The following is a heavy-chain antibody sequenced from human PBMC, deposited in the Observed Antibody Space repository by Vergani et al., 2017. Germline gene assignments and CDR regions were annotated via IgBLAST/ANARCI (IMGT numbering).Heavy chain of an antibody. CDR2: INPNSGGT. J-gene: IGHJ4*02. D-gene: IGHD5-24*01. CDR3: AREAVEMATITGVDY. CDR1: GYTFTSYA. V-gene: IGHV1-2*02. Sequence: QVQLVQSGSELKKPGASVKVSCKASGYTFTSYAMNWVRQAPGQGLEWMGWINPNSGGTNYAQKFQGRVTMTRDTSISTAYMELSRLRYDDTAVYYCAREAVEMATITGVDYWGQGTLVTVSS.